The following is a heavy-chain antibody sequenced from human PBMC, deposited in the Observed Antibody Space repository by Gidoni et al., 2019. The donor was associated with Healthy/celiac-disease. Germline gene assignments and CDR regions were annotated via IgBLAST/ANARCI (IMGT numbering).Heavy chain of an antibody. CDR2: ISYDGSNK. J-gene: IGHJ4*02. D-gene: IGHD2-21*01. Sequence: QVQLVESGGGVVQPGRSLRLSCAASGFTFSSYAMHWVRQAPGKGLEWVAVISYDGSNKYYADSVKGRFTISRDNSKNTLYLQMNSLRAEDTAVYYCARSRVVNRNPFDYWGQGTLVTVSS. CDR1: GFTFSSYA. V-gene: IGHV3-30-3*01. CDR3: ARSRVVNRNPFDY.